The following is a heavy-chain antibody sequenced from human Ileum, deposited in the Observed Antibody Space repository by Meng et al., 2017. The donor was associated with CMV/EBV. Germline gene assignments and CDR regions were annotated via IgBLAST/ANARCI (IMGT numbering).Heavy chain of an antibody. V-gene: IGHV3-53*01. CDR1: GFTVSGKV. Sequence: VQLGGSGGGLIQTRESLRLSCAAPGFTVSGKVMSWARQATVKGLEWVAGLISDGYTSYIDSVKGRFTISRDNSKNTVYFQMNSLRAEDTAIYYCARASPGYGGFPDWGQGTLVTVSS. D-gene: IGHD5-12*01. J-gene: IGHJ4*02. CDR3: ARASPGYGGFPD. CDR2: LISDGYT.